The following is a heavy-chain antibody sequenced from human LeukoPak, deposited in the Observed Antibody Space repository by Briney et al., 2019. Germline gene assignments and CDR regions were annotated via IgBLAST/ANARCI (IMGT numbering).Heavy chain of an antibody. V-gene: IGHV4-39*07. CDR2: IYYSGST. D-gene: IGHD2-2*02. CDR1: GGSISSSSYY. J-gene: IGHJ4*02. Sequence: TSETLSLTCTVSGGSISSSSYYWGWIRQPPGKGLEWIGSIYYSGSTYYNPSLKSRVTISVDTSKNQFSLKLSSVTAADTAVYYCARDIRSGYCSSTSCYTLYYFDYWGQGTLVTVSS. CDR3: ARDIRSGYCSSTSCYTLYYFDY.